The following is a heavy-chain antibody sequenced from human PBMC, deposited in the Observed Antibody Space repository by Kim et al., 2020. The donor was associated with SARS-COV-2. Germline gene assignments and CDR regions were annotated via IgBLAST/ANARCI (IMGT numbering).Heavy chain of an antibody. V-gene: IGHV1-18*01. D-gene: IGHD6-19*01. J-gene: IGHJ4*02. CDR1: GYTFTNYG. CDR2: INAYNGHT. Sequence: ASVKVSCKASGYTFTNYGIGWLRQAPGQGLEWMAWINAYNGHTNHAQRFQGRVTMTTDSSTNTAYMELRSLTFDDTAIYYCARDPPEKWLPDYWGQGTLV. CDR3: ARDPPEKWLPDY.